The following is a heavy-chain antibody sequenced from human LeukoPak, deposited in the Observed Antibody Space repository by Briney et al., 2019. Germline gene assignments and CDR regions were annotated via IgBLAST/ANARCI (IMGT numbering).Heavy chain of an antibody. CDR1: GYTFTNYG. CDR2: ISAYNGNT. Sequence: ASMKVSCKASGYTFTNYGISWVRQAPGQGLEWMGWISAYNGNTNYAQKLQGRVTMTTDTSTSTAYMELRSLRSDDTAVYYCARESDYYYYGMDVWGQRTTVTVSS. J-gene: IGHJ6*02. V-gene: IGHV1-18*01. CDR3: ARESDYYYYGMDV.